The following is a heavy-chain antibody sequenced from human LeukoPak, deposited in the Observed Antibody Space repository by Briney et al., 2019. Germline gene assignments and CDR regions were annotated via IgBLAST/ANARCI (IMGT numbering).Heavy chain of an antibody. D-gene: IGHD3-22*01. CDR2: ISGSGGST. Sequence: PGGSLRLSCAASGFTFSSYAMSWVRQAPGKGLEWVSAISGSGGSTYYADSVKGRFTISRDNSKNTLYLQMNSLRAEDTAVYYCAKSPYYYDSSGYYPLWGVDYWGQGTLVTVSS. CDR1: GFTFSSYA. J-gene: IGHJ4*02. CDR3: AKSPYYYDSSGYYPLWGVDY. V-gene: IGHV3-23*01.